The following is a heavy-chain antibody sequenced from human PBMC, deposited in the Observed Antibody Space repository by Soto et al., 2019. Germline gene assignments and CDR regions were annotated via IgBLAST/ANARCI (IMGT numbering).Heavy chain of an antibody. D-gene: IGHD3-10*01. CDR3: ARESAGSGKNNWFDP. J-gene: IGHJ5*02. V-gene: IGHV4-59*01. CDR1: GGSISTYY. CDR2: IYHDGNT. Sequence: SETLSLTCTVSGGSISTYYWSWIRQPPGKGLQWIAYIYHDGNTYYNPSLKSRVTISIDTSKNQFSLKMNSVTAADTAVYYCARESAGSGKNNWFDPWGQGTLVTVSS.